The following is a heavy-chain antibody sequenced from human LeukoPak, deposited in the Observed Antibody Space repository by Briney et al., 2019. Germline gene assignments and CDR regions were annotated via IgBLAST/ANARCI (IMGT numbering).Heavy chain of an antibody. Sequence: GGSLRLSCAASGFTFKSYEMHWVRQASGKGLEWVSYISSSGSTIYCADSVKGRFTTSRDNAKNSMYLQMNTLRADDTAVYYCARTDSGYDSDAFDIWGQGTMVTVSS. CDR3: ARTDSGYDSDAFDI. D-gene: IGHD5-12*01. CDR2: ISSSGSTI. J-gene: IGHJ3*02. CDR1: GFTFKSYE. V-gene: IGHV3-48*03.